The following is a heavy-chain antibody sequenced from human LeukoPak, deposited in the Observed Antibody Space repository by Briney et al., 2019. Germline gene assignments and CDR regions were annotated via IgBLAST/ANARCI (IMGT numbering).Heavy chain of an antibody. CDR1: GGSFSGYY. J-gene: IGHJ5*02. Sequence: PSETLSLTCAVYGGSFSGYYWSWIRQPPGKGLEWIGEINHSGSTNYNPSLKSRVTISVDTSKNQFSLKLSSVTAADTAVYCCARNKYDYVWGSYRLYNWFDPWGQGTLVTVSS. V-gene: IGHV4-34*01. D-gene: IGHD3-16*02. CDR2: INHSGST. CDR3: ARNKYDYVWGSYRLYNWFDP.